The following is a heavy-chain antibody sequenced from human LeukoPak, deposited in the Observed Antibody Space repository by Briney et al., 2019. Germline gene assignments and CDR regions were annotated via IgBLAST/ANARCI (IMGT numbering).Heavy chain of an antibody. V-gene: IGHV4-39*07. J-gene: IGHJ4*02. CDR3: ARGSYVYYYDSSGYYDY. Sequence: SETLPLIRTVSGGPICSIRYYWRRTPQPPAKGQEWNRTNYYSRRPYYNPYLKSRVTRSVDTSKFQFSLKLSSVTAADTAVYYCARGSYVYYYDSSGYYDYWGQGTLVTVSS. D-gene: IGHD3-22*01. CDR2: NYYSRRP. CDR1: GGPICSIRYY.